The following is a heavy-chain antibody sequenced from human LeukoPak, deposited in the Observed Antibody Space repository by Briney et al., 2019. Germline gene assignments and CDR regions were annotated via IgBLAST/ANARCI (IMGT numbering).Heavy chain of an antibody. Sequence: PSETLSLTCTVSGGSISSSSYYWGWIRQPPGKGLEWIGSIYHSGSTNYNPSLKSRVTISVDKSKNQFSLKLSSVTAADTAVYYCARDNSSSWYKSHAFDIWGQGTMVTVSS. CDR3: ARDNSSSWYKSHAFDI. CDR2: IYHSGST. CDR1: GGSISSSSYY. D-gene: IGHD6-13*01. V-gene: IGHV4-39*07. J-gene: IGHJ3*02.